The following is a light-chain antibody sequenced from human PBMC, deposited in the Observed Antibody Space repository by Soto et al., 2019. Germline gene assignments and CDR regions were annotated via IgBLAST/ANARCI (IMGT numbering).Light chain of an antibody. CDR1: QSLLHSNGYKY. CDR3: MQAVQTPYT. V-gene: IGKV2-28*01. Sequence: DIVMTQSPLSLPVTPGEPASISCRSSQSLLHSNGYKYLDWYLQKPGQSPRLLIFLASNRASGVPDRVSGSGSGADFTLKISRVEAEDVGVYYCMQAVQTPYTFGPGTKLEI. CDR2: LAS. J-gene: IGKJ2*01.